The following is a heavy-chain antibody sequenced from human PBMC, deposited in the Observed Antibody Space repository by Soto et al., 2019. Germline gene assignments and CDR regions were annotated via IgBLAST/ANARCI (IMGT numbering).Heavy chain of an antibody. V-gene: IGHV1-3*01. CDR3: ARDLWGDYVGRFDP. CDR2: INAGNGNT. D-gene: IGHD4-17*01. CDR1: GYTFTSYA. Sequence: ASVKVSCKASGYTFTSYAMHWVRQAPGQRLEWMGWINAGNGNTKYSQKFQGRVTITRDTSASTAYMELSSLRSEDTAVYYCARDLWGDYVGRFDPWGQGTLVTVSS. J-gene: IGHJ5*02.